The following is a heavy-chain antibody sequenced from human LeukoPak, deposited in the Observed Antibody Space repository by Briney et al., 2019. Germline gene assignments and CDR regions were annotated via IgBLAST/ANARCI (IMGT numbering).Heavy chain of an antibody. Sequence: SETLSLTCAVYGGAFSGYYWSWIRQPPGKGLEWIGEINHSGSTNYNPSLKSRVTISVDTSKNQFSLKLSSVTAADTAVYYCARGHGSYYWGQGTLVTVSS. CDR1: GGAFSGYY. V-gene: IGHV4-34*01. J-gene: IGHJ4*02. D-gene: IGHD1-26*01. CDR2: INHSGST. CDR3: ARGHGSYY.